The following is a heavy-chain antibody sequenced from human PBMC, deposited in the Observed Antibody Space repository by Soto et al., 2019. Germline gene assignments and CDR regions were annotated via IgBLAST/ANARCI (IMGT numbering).Heavy chain of an antibody. CDR3: AKDRTTSHYYGMDV. CDR1: GYTFTSYA. CDR2: INAGNRNT. J-gene: IGHJ6*02. Sequence: ASVKVSCKASGYTFTSYALHWVRPAPGQRLEWMGWINAGNRNTKYSQKFQGRVTITRDTSARTAYMELSSLRSEDTAVYSCAKDRTTSHYYGMDVGGQGTTVNVSS. V-gene: IGHV1-3*01. D-gene: IGHD4-17*01.